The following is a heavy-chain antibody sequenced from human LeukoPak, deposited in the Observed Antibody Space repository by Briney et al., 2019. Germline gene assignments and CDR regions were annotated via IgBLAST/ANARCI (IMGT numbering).Heavy chain of an antibody. CDR1: GYTFTSYG. CDR2: ISAYNGNT. V-gene: IGHV1-18*01. Sequence: GASVKVSCKASGYTFTSYGISWVRQAPGQGLEWMGWISAYNGNTNYAQKRQGRVTMTTDTSTSTAYMELRSLRSDDTAVYYCARVHYGSGSYLGVVDYWGQGTLVTVSS. D-gene: IGHD3-10*01. J-gene: IGHJ4*02. CDR3: ARVHYGSGSYLGVVDY.